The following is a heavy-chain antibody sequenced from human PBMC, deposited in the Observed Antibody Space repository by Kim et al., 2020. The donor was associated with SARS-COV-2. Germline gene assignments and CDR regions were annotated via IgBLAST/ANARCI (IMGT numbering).Heavy chain of an antibody. Sequence: GGSLRLSCVASGFTFSNYGMSWVRQAPGKGLEWVSAISGSGDTTSYADSVKGRFTISRDNSKNTLYLQMSSLRAEDTAIYYCANFRQPDYGGPGARVTVST. CDR2: ISGSGDTT. CDR1: GFTFSNYG. D-gene: IGHD6-13*01. J-gene: IGHJ4*02. CDR3: ANFRQPDY. V-gene: IGHV3-23*01.